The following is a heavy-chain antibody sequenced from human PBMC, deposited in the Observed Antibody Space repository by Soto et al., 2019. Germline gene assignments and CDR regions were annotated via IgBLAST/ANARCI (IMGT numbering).Heavy chain of an antibody. Sequence: QVQLQESGPGLVKPSQTLSLTCTVSGGSISSGDYYWTWIRQPPGKGLEWIGYIYYIWYTYYNPFLNSGITISVDTSYNTFSLDLSSVTATDTAVYFCARGGNWYYFLSGFSSHYWGQGTLVTVSS. D-gene: IGHD3-9*01. CDR1: GGSISSGDYY. CDR2: IYYIWYT. J-gene: IGHJ4*02. V-gene: IGHV4-30-4*01. CDR3: ARGGNWYYFLSGFSSHY.